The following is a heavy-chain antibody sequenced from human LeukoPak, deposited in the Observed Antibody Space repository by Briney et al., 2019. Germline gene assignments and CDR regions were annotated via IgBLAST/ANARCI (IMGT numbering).Heavy chain of an antibody. V-gene: IGHV4-59*01. CDR3: ARTPIVVVPAAIRGAFDI. CDR1: GGSISSYY. D-gene: IGHD2-2*01. Sequence: SETLSLTCTVSGGSISSYYWSWIRQPPGKGLEWIGYIYYSGSTNYNPSLKSRVTISVDTSKNQFSLKLSSVTAADTAVYYCARTPIVVVPAAIRGAFDIWAKGQWSPSLQ. J-gene: IGHJ3*02. CDR2: IYYSGST.